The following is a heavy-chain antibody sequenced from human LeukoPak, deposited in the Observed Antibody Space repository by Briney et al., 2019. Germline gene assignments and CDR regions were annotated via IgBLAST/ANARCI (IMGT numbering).Heavy chain of an antibody. Sequence: GRSLRLSCAASGFTFSSYAMHWVRQAPGKGLEWVAVISYDGSNKYYADSVKGRFTISRDNSKNTLYLQMNSLRAEDTAVYYCARDIVVVVAATAILDYWGQGTLVTVSS. D-gene: IGHD2-15*01. CDR3: ARDIVVVVAATAILDY. CDR1: GFTFSSYA. J-gene: IGHJ4*02. V-gene: IGHV3-30*04. CDR2: ISYDGSNK.